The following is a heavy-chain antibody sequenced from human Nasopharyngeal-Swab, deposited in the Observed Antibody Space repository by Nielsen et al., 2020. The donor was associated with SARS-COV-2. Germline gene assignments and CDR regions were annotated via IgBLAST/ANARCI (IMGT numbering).Heavy chain of an antibody. CDR3: ARLPSAWGRRDFDY. Sequence: GESLKISCSASGFTFDDFTMHWVRQAPAKGLEWVSWISSSVCYIYYADSVKGRFTISRDNAKNALYLQMSSLRAEDTAVYYCARLPSAWGRRDFDYWGQGTLVTVSS. CDR2: ISSSVCYI. D-gene: IGHD6-19*01. J-gene: IGHJ4*02. V-gene: IGHV3-21*06. CDR1: GFTFDDFT.